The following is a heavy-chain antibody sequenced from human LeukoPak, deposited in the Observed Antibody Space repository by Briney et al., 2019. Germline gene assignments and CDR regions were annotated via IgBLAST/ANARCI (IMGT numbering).Heavy chain of an antibody. V-gene: IGHV3-23*01. CDR2: ISFSGVNT. J-gene: IGHJ4*02. Sequence: VGSLRLSCVASGFTFSNYGMSWVRQAPGKGLEWVSRISFSGVNTYYADSVRGRFTISRDKSKNTLFLQMNSLRAEDTAVYYCAKGGYDYAEYVDYWGQGTLVTVSS. CDR1: GFTFSNYG. D-gene: IGHD3-16*01. CDR3: AKGGYDYAEYVDY.